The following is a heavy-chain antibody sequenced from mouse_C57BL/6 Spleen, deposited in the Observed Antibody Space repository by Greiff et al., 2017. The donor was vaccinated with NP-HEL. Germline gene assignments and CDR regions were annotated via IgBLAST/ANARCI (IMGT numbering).Heavy chain of an antibody. Sequence: EVQLVESGGGLVKPGGSLKLSCAASGFTFSDYGMHWVRQAPEKGLEWVAYISSGSSTIYYADTVKGRFTISRDNAKNTLFLQMTSQRSKDTAMYYCARAGDGYYSYAMDYWGQGTSVTVSS. CDR2: ISSGSSTI. V-gene: IGHV5-17*01. J-gene: IGHJ4*01. D-gene: IGHD2-3*01. CDR3: ARAGDGYYSYAMDY. CDR1: GFTFSDYG.